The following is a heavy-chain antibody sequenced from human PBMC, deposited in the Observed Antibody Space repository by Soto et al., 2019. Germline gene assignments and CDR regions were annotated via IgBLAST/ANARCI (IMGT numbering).Heavy chain of an antibody. CDR3: ARNRRIAVEMDV. CDR2: IASRSNYI. Sequence: GGSLRLSCVASGFTFSDYNMNWLRQTPGKGLEWVSSIASRSNYIYYADSLKGRFTVSRDNARNSLYLQVDNLRAEDTAVYYCARNRRIAVEMDVWGQGTTVTVSS. J-gene: IGHJ6*02. CDR1: GFTFSDYN. D-gene: IGHD2-21*01. V-gene: IGHV3-21*01.